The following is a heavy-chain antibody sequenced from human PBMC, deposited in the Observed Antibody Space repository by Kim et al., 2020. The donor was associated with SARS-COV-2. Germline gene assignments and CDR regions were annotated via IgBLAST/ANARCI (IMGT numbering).Heavy chain of an antibody. CDR3: ARGWPGWWYQQIDPPMNYYYGMDV. D-gene: IGHD2-15*01. J-gene: IGHJ6*02. Sequence: SETLSLTCAVYGGSFSGYYWSWIRQPPGKGLEWIGEINHSGSTNYNPSLKSRVTISVDTSKNQFSLKLSSVTAAATAVYYCARGWPGWWYQQIDPPMNYYYGMDVWGQGTTVTVSS. CDR1: GGSFSGYY. V-gene: IGHV4-34*01. CDR2: INHSGST.